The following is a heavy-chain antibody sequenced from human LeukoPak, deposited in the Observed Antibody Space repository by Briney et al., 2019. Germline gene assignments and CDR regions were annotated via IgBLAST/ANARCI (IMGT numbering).Heavy chain of an antibody. J-gene: IGHJ4*02. CDR2: ISSSGSTI. Sequence: GGSLRLSCAASGFTFSSYEINWVRQAPGKGLEWVSYISSSGSTIKYADSVKGRFTISRDNAKNSLYLQMNSLRAEDTAVYYCARDPDVEMATIDFDYWGQGTLVTVSS. V-gene: IGHV3-48*03. CDR3: ARDPDVEMATIDFDY. CDR1: GFTFSSYE. D-gene: IGHD5-24*01.